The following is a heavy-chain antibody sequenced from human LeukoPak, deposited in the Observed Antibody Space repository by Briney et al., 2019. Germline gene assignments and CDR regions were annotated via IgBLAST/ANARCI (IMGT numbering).Heavy chain of an antibody. J-gene: IGHJ3*02. V-gene: IGHV1-2*02. CDR1: GYTFTGYY. CDR2: INPNSGGT. Sequence: GASVKVSCKASGYTFTGYYMHWVRQAPGQGLEWMGWINPNSGGTNYAQKFQGRVTMTRDTSISTAYMELSRLRSDDTAVYYCARVKGGSYLRSAFDIWGQGTMVTVSS. CDR3: ARVKGGSYLRSAFDI. D-gene: IGHD1-26*01.